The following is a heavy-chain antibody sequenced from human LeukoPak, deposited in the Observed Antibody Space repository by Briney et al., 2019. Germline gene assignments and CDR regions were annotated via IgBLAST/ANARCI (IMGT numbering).Heavy chain of an antibody. Sequence: ASVNGSCHASGYNFTGYYMQWAGPAPGQGLGWMGWINPNSSGTNYAQKFPGRVTMTRDTSISTAYMELSRLRSDDTAVYYGATASSRANYWGQGTLVTVSS. V-gene: IGHV1-2*02. D-gene: IGHD5-12*01. CDR1: GYNFTGYY. CDR2: INPNSSGT. CDR3: ATASSRANY. J-gene: IGHJ4*02.